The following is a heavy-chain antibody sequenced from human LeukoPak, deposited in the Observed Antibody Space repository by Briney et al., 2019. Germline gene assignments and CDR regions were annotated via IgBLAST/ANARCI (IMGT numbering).Heavy chain of an antibody. CDR2: ISGSGGST. CDR3: AKDRTSHRGIAEYFHH. V-gene: IGHV3-23*01. J-gene: IGHJ1*01. Sequence: GGSPRLSCAASGFTFSSYAMSWVRQAPGKGLEWVSAISGSGGSTYYADSVKGRFTISRDNSKNTLHLQLNSLRAEDTALYYCAKDRTSHRGIAEYFHHWGQGTLVTVSS. D-gene: IGHD2-8*01. CDR1: GFTFSSYA.